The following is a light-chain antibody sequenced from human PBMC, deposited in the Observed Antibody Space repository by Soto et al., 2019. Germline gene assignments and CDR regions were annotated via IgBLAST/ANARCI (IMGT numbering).Light chain of an antibody. J-gene: IGKJ1*01. Sequence: EVVLTQSPGTLSLSPGERATLSCRASQNIRGNELAWYQQKPGQAPRLLIYRGSSRATGIPDRFSGRGSGTDFTPTISRLEPEDFAVYYCQDYGTSAPWTFGQGTNVEIK. CDR2: RGS. CDR1: QNIRGNE. CDR3: QDYGTSAPWT. V-gene: IGKV3-20*01.